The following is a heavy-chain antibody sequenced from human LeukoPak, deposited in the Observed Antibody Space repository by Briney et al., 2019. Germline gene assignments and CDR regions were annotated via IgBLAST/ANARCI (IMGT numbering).Heavy chain of an antibody. CDR2: FYSGGST. CDR3: AREPRRTYDSSGYYFTSWYFDL. Sequence: GGSLRLSCAASGFTVSSNYMSWVRQAPGKGLEWVSVFYSGGSTYYADSVKGRFTISRDNSKNTLYLQMNSLRAEDTAVYYCAREPRRTYDSSGYYFTSWYFDLWGRGTLVTVSS. J-gene: IGHJ2*01. CDR1: GFTVSSNY. V-gene: IGHV3-53*01. D-gene: IGHD3-22*01.